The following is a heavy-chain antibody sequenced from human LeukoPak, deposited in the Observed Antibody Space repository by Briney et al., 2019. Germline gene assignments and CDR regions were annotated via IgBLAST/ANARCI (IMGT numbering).Heavy chain of an antibody. V-gene: IGHV3-23*01. Sequence: GGSLRLSCAASGFTFNNFAMNGVRQAPGKGLEWVSAISSSGTITYYADSVKGRFTISRDNSKNTLYLQMNSLRAEDTAVYYCAKDLYSHAYWGQGTLVTVSS. CDR1: GFTFNNFA. D-gene: IGHD4-11*01. CDR2: ISSSGTIT. J-gene: IGHJ4*02. CDR3: AKDLYSHAY.